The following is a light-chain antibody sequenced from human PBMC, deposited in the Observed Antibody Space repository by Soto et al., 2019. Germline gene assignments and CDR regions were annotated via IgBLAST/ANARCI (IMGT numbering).Light chain of an antibody. CDR2: WAS. V-gene: IGKV4-1*01. Sequence: DIVMTQSPDSLAVSLGERATVNCKSSQSVLSRSNSKNYLAWFQQKPGQPPKLLIYWASTRESGVPDRFGGSGSGTDFTLTISSLQAEDGAVYYCQQYYGGPITFGQGTRLEIK. J-gene: IGKJ5*01. CDR1: QSVLSRSNSKNY. CDR3: QQYYGGPIT.